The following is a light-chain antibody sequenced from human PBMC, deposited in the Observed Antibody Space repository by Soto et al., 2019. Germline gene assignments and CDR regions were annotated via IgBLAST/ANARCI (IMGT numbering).Light chain of an antibody. J-gene: IGKJ2*01. Sequence: EIVMTQSPATLSVSPGERATLSCRASQSISNNLAWYHQKPGQTPRLLIYGASTRATGIPARFSGSASGTDFTLTISSLQSEYFAVYYYQQYNNWPLTFGQGTKLQIK. CDR2: GAS. CDR1: QSISNN. V-gene: IGKV3-15*01. CDR3: QQYNNWPLT.